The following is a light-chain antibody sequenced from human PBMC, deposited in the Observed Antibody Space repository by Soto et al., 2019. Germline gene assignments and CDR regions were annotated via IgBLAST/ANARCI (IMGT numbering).Light chain of an antibody. CDR1: QNIGGS. J-gene: IGKJ1*01. CDR2: DAS. Sequence: DIQMTQSPSTLSASIGDRVTITCRASQNIGGSLAWYQQRPGKAPNLLIFDASNLKTGVPSRFSGSGSGTAFSLPISGLQPDDFATYYCQQYYSFSPRAFGHGTKV. CDR3: QQYYSFSPRA. V-gene: IGKV1-5*01.